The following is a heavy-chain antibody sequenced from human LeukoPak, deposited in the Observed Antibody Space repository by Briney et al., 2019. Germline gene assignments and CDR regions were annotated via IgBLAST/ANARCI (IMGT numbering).Heavy chain of an antibody. CDR3: AKEGGLGELPVEYLQH. CDR1: GFTFSSYS. Sequence: PGGSLRLSCAASGFTFSSYSMNWVRQAPGKGLEWVSYISSSSSTIYYADSVKGRFTISRDNAKNSLYLQMNSLRAEDTAVYYCAKEGGLGELPVEYLQHWGQGTLVTVSS. D-gene: IGHD1-26*01. V-gene: IGHV3-48*01. CDR2: ISSSSSTI. J-gene: IGHJ1*01.